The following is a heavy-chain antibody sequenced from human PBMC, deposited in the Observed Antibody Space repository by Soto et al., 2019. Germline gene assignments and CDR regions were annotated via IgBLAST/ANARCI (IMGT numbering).Heavy chain of an antibody. CDR2: IYHSGSS. CDR1: GGSITTCDFY. Sequence: QVQLQESGPGLVKPSQTLSVTCTVSGGSITTCDFYWSWIRQAPGKGLEWIGYIYHSGSSHSNPCLKIRITISVATSKNPFSMRLSSLSAADTSVNYCAREQALPRIYGEDIHHDGFNLWGQGTMVTVSS. V-gene: IGHV4-30-4*01. CDR3: AREQALPRIYGEDIHHDGFNL. J-gene: IGHJ3*01. D-gene: IGHD3-3*02.